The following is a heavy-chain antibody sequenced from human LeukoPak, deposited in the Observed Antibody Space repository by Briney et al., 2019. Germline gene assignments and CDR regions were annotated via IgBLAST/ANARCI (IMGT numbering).Heavy chain of an antibody. V-gene: IGHV3-66*01. CDR2: IYSNGAT. CDR3: ARAIFRAHDY. J-gene: IGHJ4*02. D-gene: IGHD3-10*01. Sequence: GGSLRLSCVASGFTVSNNYMTWLRQARGKGLEWVSLIYSNGATYYADSVKGRFTITRDNSKNTLYLQMNSLRAEDTAVYYCARAIFRAHDYWGQGTLVTVSS. CDR1: GFTVSNNY.